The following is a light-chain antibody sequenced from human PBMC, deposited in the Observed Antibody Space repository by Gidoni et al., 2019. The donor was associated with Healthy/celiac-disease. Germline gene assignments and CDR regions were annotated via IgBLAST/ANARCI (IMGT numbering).Light chain of an antibody. J-gene: IGKJ4*01. Sequence: DIQMTQSPSSLSASVGDRVTITCRASQGVSNYLAWYQQKPGKVPKLLIYAASTLQSGVPSRFSGSGSGTDFTLTISSLQPEDVATYYCQKYNSAPPVTFGGGTKVEIK. CDR1: QGVSNY. CDR3: QKYNSAPPVT. V-gene: IGKV1-27*01. CDR2: AAS.